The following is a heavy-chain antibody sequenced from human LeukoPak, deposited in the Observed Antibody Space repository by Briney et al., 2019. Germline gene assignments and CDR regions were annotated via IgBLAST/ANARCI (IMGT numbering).Heavy chain of an antibody. CDR1: GGSISSSSYY. J-gene: IGHJ3*02. D-gene: IGHD3-22*01. CDR2: IYYSGST. Sequence: SETLSLTCTVSGGSISSSSYYWGWIRQPPGKGLEWIWSIYYSGSTYYNPSLKSRVTISVDTSKNQFSLKLSSVTAADTAVYYCARSDGRDYYDSSGYYYGGGAFDIWGQGTMVTVSS. V-gene: IGHV4-39*07. CDR3: ARSDGRDYYDSSGYYYGGGAFDI.